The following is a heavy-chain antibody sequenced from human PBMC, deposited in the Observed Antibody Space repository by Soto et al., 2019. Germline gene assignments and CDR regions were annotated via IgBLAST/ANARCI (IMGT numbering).Heavy chain of an antibody. J-gene: IGHJ4*02. Sequence: QVQLVQSGAEVKKTGSSVKVSCKTSGGTFSTFGISWVRQAPGQGLEWMGGIIPFFGTAEYSQKFEDRIMMTADESTNTVYMDLRSLTSENTAIYYCARTAPMDAGDKYYYDFWGQGALVTVSS. CDR1: GGTFSTFG. CDR2: IIPFFGTA. CDR3: ARTAPMDAGDKYYYDF. V-gene: IGHV1-69*01. D-gene: IGHD3-16*01.